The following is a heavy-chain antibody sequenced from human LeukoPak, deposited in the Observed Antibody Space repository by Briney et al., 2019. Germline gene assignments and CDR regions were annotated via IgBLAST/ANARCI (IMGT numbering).Heavy chain of an antibody. CDR1: GFTFSSYS. V-gene: IGHV3-7*01. J-gene: IGHJ4*02. D-gene: IGHD5-18*01. Sequence: GGSLRLSCAASGFTFSSYSMSWVRQAPGKGLEWVANIKQDGSEIYYVDSVKGRFTISRDNTKNSLYLQMNSLRAEDTAVYYCARGRVQLWLTYWGQGTLVTVSS. CDR2: IKQDGSEI. CDR3: ARGRVQLWLTY.